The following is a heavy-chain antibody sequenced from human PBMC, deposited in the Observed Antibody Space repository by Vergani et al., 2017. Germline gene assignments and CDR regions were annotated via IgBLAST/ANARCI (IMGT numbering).Heavy chain of an antibody. J-gene: IGHJ6*03. CDR1: GGSFSGYY. Sequence: QVQLQQWGAGLLKPSETLSLTCAVYGGSFSGYYWSWIRQPPGKGLEWIGEINHSGSTNYNPSLKSRVTISVDTSKNQCSLRLSSVTAAATAVYYCARSSYGHPKRNCYYYYCRDVWGKGTTVTVSS. CDR2: INHSGST. CDR3: ARSSYGHPKRNCYYYYCRDV. D-gene: IGHD5-18*01. V-gene: IGHV4-34*01.